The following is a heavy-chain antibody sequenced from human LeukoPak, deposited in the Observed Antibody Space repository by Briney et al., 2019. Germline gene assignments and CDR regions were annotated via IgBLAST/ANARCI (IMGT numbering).Heavy chain of an antibody. CDR2: IWYDGSNK. Sequence: GGSLRLSCAASGFTFSSYGMYWVHQAPGKGLEWVALIWYDGSNKYYADSVKGRFTISRDNSKNTLSLQMNSLRAEDTAVYYCARDEGLDDYSNFYAMDVWGQGTPVTVSS. J-gene: IGHJ6*02. D-gene: IGHD4-11*01. CDR1: GFTFSSYG. V-gene: IGHV3-33*07. CDR3: ARDEGLDDYSNFYAMDV.